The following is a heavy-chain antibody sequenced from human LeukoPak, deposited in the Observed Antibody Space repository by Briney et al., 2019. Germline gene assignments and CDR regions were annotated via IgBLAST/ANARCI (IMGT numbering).Heavy chain of an antibody. V-gene: IGHV3-49*04. CDR2: ITSKAYGGTT. CDR3: ARAYPDY. CDR1: GFTFGDYA. J-gene: IGHJ4*02. Sequence: PGRSLRLSCTTSGFTFGDYALSWVRQAPGKGLEWVGFITSKAYGGTTQYAASVKGRFTISRDNAKNTLYLQMNSLRAEDTAVYYCARAYPDYWGQGTLVTVSS.